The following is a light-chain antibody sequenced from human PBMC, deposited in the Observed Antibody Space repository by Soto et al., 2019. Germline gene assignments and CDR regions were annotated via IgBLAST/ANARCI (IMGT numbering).Light chain of an antibody. CDR2: GAS. Sequence: EIVMTQSPATLSVSPGERATLSCRASQSVXSXXXWYQQNPGQAPRLLIYGASTRATGIPARFSGSGSGTEFTXXISXLXXXXXXXXXXXXXXXXPFMXTFGQGTKLEIK. CDR1: QSVXSX. CDR3: XXXXXXPFMXT. J-gene: IGKJ2*01. V-gene: IGKV3-15*01.